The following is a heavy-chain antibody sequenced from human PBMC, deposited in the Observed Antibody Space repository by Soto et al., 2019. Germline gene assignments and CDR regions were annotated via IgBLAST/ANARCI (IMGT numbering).Heavy chain of an antibody. D-gene: IGHD3-16*02. CDR3: ARVYYDYIWGSYPLVY. CDR2: IKQDGSEK. Sequence: EVQLVESGGGLVQPGGSLRLSCAASGFTFSSNWMSWVRQAPGKGLEWLASIKQDGSEKHYVDSVKGRFTISRDNAKNSLYLQMNSLRVEDTAVYYCARVYYDYIWGSYPLVYWGQGTLVTVSS. CDR1: GFTFSSNW. J-gene: IGHJ4*02. V-gene: IGHV3-7*01.